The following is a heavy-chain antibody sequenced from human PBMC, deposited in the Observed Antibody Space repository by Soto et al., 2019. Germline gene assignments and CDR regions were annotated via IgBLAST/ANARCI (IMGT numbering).Heavy chain of an antibody. CDR1: GGSISSGGYY. V-gene: IGHV4-31*03. CDR2: IYYSGST. CDR3: ARDIVVVPAAMGDYYYGMDV. J-gene: IGHJ6*02. D-gene: IGHD2-2*01. Sequence: SETLSLTCTVSGGSISSGGYYWSWIRQHPGKGLEWIGYIYYSGSTYYNPSLKSRVTISVDTSKNQFSLKLSSVTAADTAVYYFARDIVVVPAAMGDYYYGMDVWGQGTTVTVSS.